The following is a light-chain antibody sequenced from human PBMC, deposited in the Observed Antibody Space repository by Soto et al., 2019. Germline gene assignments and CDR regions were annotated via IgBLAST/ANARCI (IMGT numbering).Light chain of an antibody. V-gene: IGKV3-15*01. Sequence: EIVITQTPVTLSVSPGGSATLSCRASQHVSSNFAWYRQKPGQAPTLIIYRASTRATGIPARFSGSGSGTEFTLTISSLQSEDFAVYYCPQYNNWPYTFGQGTKLEIK. CDR1: QHVSSN. CDR2: RAS. CDR3: PQYNNWPYT. J-gene: IGKJ2*01.